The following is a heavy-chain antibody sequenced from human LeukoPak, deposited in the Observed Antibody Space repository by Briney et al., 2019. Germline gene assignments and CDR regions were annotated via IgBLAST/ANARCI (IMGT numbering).Heavy chain of an antibody. V-gene: IGHV4-34*01. D-gene: IGHD3-10*01. CDR3: ARGAMVRGTLDY. CDR2: INHSGST. CDR1: GGSFSGYY. J-gene: IGHJ4*02. Sequence: PSETLSLTCAVYGGSFSGYYWSWIRQPPGKGLEWIGEINHSGSTNYNPSLKSRVTISVDTSKNQFSQKLSSVTAADTAVYYCARGAMVRGTLDYWGQGTLVTVSS.